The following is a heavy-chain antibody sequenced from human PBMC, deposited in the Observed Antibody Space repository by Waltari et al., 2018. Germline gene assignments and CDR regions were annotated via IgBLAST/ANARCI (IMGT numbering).Heavy chain of an antibody. D-gene: IGHD6-19*01. Sequence: QLQLQESGPGLVKPSETLSLTCTVSGGSISSSSYYWGWIRQPPRKGLEWIGSIYYSGSTYYNPSLKSRVTISVDTSKNQFSLKLSSVTAADTAVYYCARQYSSLVLRVGYYFDYWGQGTLVTVSS. CDR2: IYYSGST. V-gene: IGHV4-39*07. CDR1: GGSISSSSYY. CDR3: ARQYSSLVLRVGYYFDY. J-gene: IGHJ4*02.